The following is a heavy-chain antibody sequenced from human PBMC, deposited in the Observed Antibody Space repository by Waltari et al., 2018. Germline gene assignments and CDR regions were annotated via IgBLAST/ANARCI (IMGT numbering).Heavy chain of an antibody. Sequence: QLQLQESGPGLVKPSETLSLTCIVSGGSISSANYYWAWIRQHPGKGLEWIGSIYYSGSTYYNPSLKSRLTISLDTSKNQFSLKMSSVTAADTAVYYCASIAVTGTLGYWGQGTLVTVSS. J-gene: IGHJ4*02. CDR2: IYYSGST. CDR1: GGSISSANYY. D-gene: IGHD6-19*01. V-gene: IGHV4-39*01. CDR3: ASIAVTGTLGY.